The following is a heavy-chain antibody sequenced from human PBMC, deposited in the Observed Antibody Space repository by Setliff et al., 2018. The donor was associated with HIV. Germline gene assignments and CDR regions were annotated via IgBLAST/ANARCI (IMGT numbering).Heavy chain of an antibody. CDR3: ARDIYDSGWFTLEY. CDR1: GYTFTDYA. J-gene: IGHJ4*02. V-gene: IGHV1-3*01. CDR2: INAGNGNT. Sequence: GPVKVSCKASGYTFTDYAIYWMRQAPGQRLEWLGWINAGNGNTEYSQNFQGRVTISRDTAASTAYMELSSLRSEDTAVYYCARDIYDSGWFTLEYWGQGTLVTVSS. D-gene: IGHD6-19*01.